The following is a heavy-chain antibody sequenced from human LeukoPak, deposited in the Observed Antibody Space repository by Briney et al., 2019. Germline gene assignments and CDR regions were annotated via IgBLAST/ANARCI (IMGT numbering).Heavy chain of an antibody. D-gene: IGHD3-3*01. V-gene: IGHV3-30*18. J-gene: IGHJ3*02. CDR2: ISYDGSNK. CDR3: AKGLRFLEWLSNDAFDI. Sequence: SGGSLRLSCAASGFTFSSCGMHWVRQAPGKGLEWVAVISYDGSNKYYADSVKGRFTISRDNSKNTLYLQMNSLRAEDTAVYYCAKGLRFLEWLSNDAFDIWGQGTMVTVSS. CDR1: GFTFSSCG.